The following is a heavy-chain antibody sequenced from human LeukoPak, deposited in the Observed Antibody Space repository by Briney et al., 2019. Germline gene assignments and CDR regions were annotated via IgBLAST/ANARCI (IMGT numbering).Heavy chain of an antibody. D-gene: IGHD5-24*01. J-gene: IGHJ4*02. Sequence: GGSLRLSCVASGFPFSSYWMTWVRQAPGKGLEWVANTKQDGSKKSYVDSVKGRFTISRDNAKNSLYLQMNSLRAEDTAIYYCTRVGYIDEGINYWGQGTLVTVSS. CDR2: TKQDGSKK. CDR1: GFPFSSYW. V-gene: IGHV3-7*04. CDR3: TRVGYIDEGINY.